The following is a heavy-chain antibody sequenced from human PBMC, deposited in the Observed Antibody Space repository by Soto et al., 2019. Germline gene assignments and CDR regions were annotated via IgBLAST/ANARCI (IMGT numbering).Heavy chain of an antibody. CDR1: GYSFTSYW. V-gene: IGHV5-51*01. J-gene: IGHJ6*02. D-gene: IGHD3-9*01. CDR2: IYPGDSDT. Sequence: PGESLKISCKGSGYSFTSYWIGWVRQMPGKGLEWMGIIYPGDSDTRYSPSFQGQVTISADKSISTAYLQWSSLKASDTAMYYCARLHDILTGYTKDYYYYYGMDVWGQGTTVTVSS. CDR3: ARLHDILTGYTKDYYYYYGMDV.